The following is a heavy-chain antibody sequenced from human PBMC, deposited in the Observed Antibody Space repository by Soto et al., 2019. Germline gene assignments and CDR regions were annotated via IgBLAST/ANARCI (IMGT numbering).Heavy chain of an antibody. Sequence: GGSLRLSCAASGFPFSDSYMAWIRQAPGKGLEEIATISSTGSTPYYADSVKDRFTISRDNAQNSLYLEMNNLRAEDTAVYYCARGQQLVANWLDPWGQGILVTVSS. CDR1: GFPFSDSY. CDR3: ARGQQLVANWLDP. V-gene: IGHV3-11*01. CDR2: ISSTGSTP. D-gene: IGHD6-6*01. J-gene: IGHJ5*02.